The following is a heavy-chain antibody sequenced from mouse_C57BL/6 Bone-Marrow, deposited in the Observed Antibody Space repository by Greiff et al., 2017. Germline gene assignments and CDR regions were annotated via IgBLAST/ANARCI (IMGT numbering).Heavy chain of an antibody. D-gene: IGHD2-4*01. CDR2: IDPEDGET. CDR1: GFNIKDYY. J-gene: IGHJ4*01. CDR3: ASYDYDYYAMDY. V-gene: IGHV14-2*01. Sequence: EVQLQESGAELVKPGASVKLSCTASGFNIKDYYMHWVKQRTEQGLEWIGRIDPEDGETKYAPKFPGKATITADTSSNTAYLQLSSLTSEDTAVYYCASYDYDYYAMDYWGQGTSVTVSS.